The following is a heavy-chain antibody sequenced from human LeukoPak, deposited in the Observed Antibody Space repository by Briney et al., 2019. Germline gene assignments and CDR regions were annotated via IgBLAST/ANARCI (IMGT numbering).Heavy chain of an antibody. Sequence: SETLSLTCTVSGGSIGSYYWSWIRQPPGKGLEWIGYIYYSGSTNYNPSLKSRVTISVDTSKNQFSLKLSSVTAADTAVYYCARAMKQFRDDAFDIWGQGTMVTVSS. CDR3: ARAMKQFRDDAFDI. D-gene: IGHD3-10*01. J-gene: IGHJ3*02. V-gene: IGHV4-59*01. CDR1: GGSIGSYY. CDR2: IYYSGST.